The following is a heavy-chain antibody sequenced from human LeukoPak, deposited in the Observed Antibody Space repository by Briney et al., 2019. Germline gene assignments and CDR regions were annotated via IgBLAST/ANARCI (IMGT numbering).Heavy chain of an antibody. CDR1: GGSISSSNW. CDR2: IYHSGST. V-gene: IGHV4-4*02. Sequence: PSETLSLTCAVSGGSISSSNWWSWVRQPPGKGLEWIGEIYHSGSTNYNPSLKSRVTISVDKSKNQFSLKLSSVTAADTAVYYCARWAGIAAAGFNDAFDIWGQGTMVTVSS. D-gene: IGHD6-13*01. J-gene: IGHJ3*02. CDR3: ARWAGIAAAGFNDAFDI.